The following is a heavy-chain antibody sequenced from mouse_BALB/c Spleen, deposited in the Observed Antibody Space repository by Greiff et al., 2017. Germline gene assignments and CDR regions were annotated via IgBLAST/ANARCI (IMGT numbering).Heavy chain of an antibody. Sequence: QVQLQQPGAELVRPGASVKLSCKASGYTFTSYWINWVKQRPGQGLEWIGNIYPSDSYTNYNQKFKDKATLTVDKSSSTAYMQLSSPTSEDSAVYYCTTDSSGYVRYYAMDYWGQGTAVTVSS. D-gene: IGHD3-2*01. CDR2: IYPSDSYT. J-gene: IGHJ4*01. V-gene: IGHV1-69*02. CDR1: GYTFTSYW. CDR3: TTDSSGYVRYYAMDY.